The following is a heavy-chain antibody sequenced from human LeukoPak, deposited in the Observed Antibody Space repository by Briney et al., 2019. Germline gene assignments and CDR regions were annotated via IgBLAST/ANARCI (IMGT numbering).Heavy chain of an antibody. D-gene: IGHD2-2*01. J-gene: IGHJ6*02. CDR1: GGSISSYY. Sequence: PSETLSLTCTVSGGSISSYYWSWIRQPPGKGLEWIGYIHYSGTTYYNPSLKSRVTISVATSKNQFSLKVNSVTAADTAVYYCARDRSASYYLYYGLDVWGQGTTVTVSS. CDR2: IHYSGTT. CDR3: ARDRSASYYLYYGLDV. V-gene: IGHV4-59*12.